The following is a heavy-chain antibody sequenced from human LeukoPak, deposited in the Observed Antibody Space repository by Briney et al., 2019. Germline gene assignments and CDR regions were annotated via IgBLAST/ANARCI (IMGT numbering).Heavy chain of an antibody. V-gene: IGHV3-21*01. D-gene: IGHD2-2*01. CDR1: GFTFSSYS. Sequence: GGSLRLSCAASGFTFSSYSRNWVRQAPGKGLEWVSSISTSSIYIYYADSMKGRFTISRDNAKKSLYLQMNSLRAEDTAVYYCARGHGVVAASDDAFDIWGQGTMVTVSS. J-gene: IGHJ3*02. CDR2: ISTSSIYI. CDR3: ARGHGVVAASDDAFDI.